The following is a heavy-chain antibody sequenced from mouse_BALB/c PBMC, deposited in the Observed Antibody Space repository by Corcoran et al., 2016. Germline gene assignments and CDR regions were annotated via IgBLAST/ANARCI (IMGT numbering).Heavy chain of an antibody. J-gene: IGHJ1*01. V-gene: IGHV1S136*01. D-gene: IGHD4-1*02. CDR3: AGAQLGQYFDV. Sequence: EAQLQQSGPERVKPGASGKMSCKASGYTFTSYVMHWVKQKPGQGLEWIGYINPYNDGTKYNEKFKGKATLTSDKSSSTAYMELSSLTSEDSAVYYCAGAQLGQYFDVWGAGTTVTVSS. CDR2: INPYNDGT. CDR1: GYTFTSYV.